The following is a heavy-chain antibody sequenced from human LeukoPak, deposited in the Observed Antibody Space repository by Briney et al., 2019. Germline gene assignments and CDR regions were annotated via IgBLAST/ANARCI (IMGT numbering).Heavy chain of an antibody. CDR2: MNPISGNT. D-gene: IGHD3-9*01. CDR1: GYTFSNND. Sequence: ASVKVSCKASGYTFSNNDINWVRQATGQGLEWMGWMNPISGNTGFAQKFQGRVTISRSTSISTAYMELSSLRSDDTAVYYCARDSSQVWSAYYDILTGYYTPTFDYWGQGTLVTVSS. V-gene: IGHV1-8*03. CDR3: ARDSSQVWSAYYDILTGYYTPTFDY. J-gene: IGHJ4*02.